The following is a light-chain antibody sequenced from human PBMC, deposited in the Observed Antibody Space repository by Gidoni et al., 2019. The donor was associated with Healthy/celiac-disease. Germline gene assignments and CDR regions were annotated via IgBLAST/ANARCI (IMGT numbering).Light chain of an antibody. CDR1: QSISSS. CDR3: QQSYSTPRT. J-gene: IGKJ1*01. CDR2: AAC. V-gene: IGKV1-39*01. Sequence: DIQITTSPSSLSASVGDRVPITFRASQSISSSLNWYQHKPGKAPKLLSDAACSLQSGVPSRFSGSGSGTDFTLTISSLQPEDFETYYCQQSYSTPRTFXQXTKVEIK.